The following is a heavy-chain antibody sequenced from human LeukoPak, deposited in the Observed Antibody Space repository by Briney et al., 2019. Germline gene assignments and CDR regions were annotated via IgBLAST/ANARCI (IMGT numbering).Heavy chain of an antibody. J-gene: IGHJ4*02. V-gene: IGHV3-30-3*01. CDR2: ISYDGSNK. Sequence: PGGSLRLSCAASGFTFSSYAMHWVRQAPGKGLEWVAVISYDGSNKYYADSVKGRFTISRDNSKNTLYLQMNSLRAEDTAVYYCASSPSSSQGYFDYWGQGTLVTVSS. CDR1: GFTFSSYA. CDR3: ASSPSSSQGYFDY. D-gene: IGHD6-6*01.